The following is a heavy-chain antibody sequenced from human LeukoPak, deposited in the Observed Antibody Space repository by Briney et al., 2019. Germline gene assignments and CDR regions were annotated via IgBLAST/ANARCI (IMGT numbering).Heavy chain of an antibody. Sequence: PGGSLRLSCAASGFTFSSYAMSWVRQAPGKGLEWVSAISGSGGSTYYADSVKGRFTISRDNSKNTLYLQVNSLRAEDTAVYYCAKVQHSGSYWELGYWDYWGQGTLVTVSS. CDR1: GFTFSSYA. V-gene: IGHV3-23*01. CDR3: AKVQHSGSYWELGYWDY. CDR2: ISGSGGST. J-gene: IGHJ4*02. D-gene: IGHD1-26*01.